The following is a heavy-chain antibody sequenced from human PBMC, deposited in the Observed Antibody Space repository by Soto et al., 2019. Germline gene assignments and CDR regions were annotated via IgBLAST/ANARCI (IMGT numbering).Heavy chain of an antibody. CDR1: GGSISSYC. Sequence: SETLSLTCTVSGGSISSYCWSWIRQPPGKGLEWIGYIYYSGSTNYNPSLKSRVTISVDTSKNQFSLKLSSVTAADTAVYYCARGAGTTRVWGQGTLVTVSS. CDR2: IYYSGST. CDR3: ARGAGTTRV. J-gene: IGHJ4*02. V-gene: IGHV4-59*01. D-gene: IGHD1-1*01.